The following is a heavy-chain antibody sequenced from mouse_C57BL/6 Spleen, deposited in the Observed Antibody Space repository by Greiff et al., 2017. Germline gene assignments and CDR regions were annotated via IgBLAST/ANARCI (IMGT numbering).Heavy chain of an antibody. D-gene: IGHD3-3*01. Sequence: VHVKQSGPELVKPGASVKISCKASGYSFTGYYMNWVKQSPEKSLEWIGEINPSTGGTTYNQKFKAKATLTVDKSSSTAYMQLKSLTSEDSAVXYCARRGGTEGFDYWGQGTTLTVSS. CDR2: INPSTGGT. CDR1: GYSFTGYY. V-gene: IGHV1-42*01. J-gene: IGHJ2*01. CDR3: ARRGGTEGFDY.